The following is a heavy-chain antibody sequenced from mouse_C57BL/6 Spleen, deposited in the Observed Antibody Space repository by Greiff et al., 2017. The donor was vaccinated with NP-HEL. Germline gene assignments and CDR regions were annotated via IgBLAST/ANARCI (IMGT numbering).Heavy chain of an antibody. CDR2: IYPGSGST. D-gene: IGHD1-1*02. J-gene: IGHJ2*01. CDR3: ARAGTIVPMDY. CDR1: GYTFTSYW. Sequence: QVQLQQSGAELVKPGASVKMSCKASGYTFTSYWITWVKQRPGQGLEWIGYIYPGSGSTNYNEKFKSKATLTVDKSSSTAYMQLSSLTSEDSAVYYCARAGTIVPMDYWGQGTTLTVSS. V-gene: IGHV1-55*01.